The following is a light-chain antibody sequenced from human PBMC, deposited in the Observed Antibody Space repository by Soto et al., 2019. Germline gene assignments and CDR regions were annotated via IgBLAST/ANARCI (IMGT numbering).Light chain of an antibody. CDR3: SSYAGSNNLYV. J-gene: IGLJ1*01. V-gene: IGLV2-8*01. CDR1: SSDVGGYSY. Sequence: QSALTQPPSASGSPGQSVTISCTGTSSDVGGYSYVSWYQRHPGKAPKLMIYEVTKRPSGVPDRFSGSKPGNTASLTVSGLQAEDEADYYCSSYAGSNNLYVFGTGTKVTVL. CDR2: EVT.